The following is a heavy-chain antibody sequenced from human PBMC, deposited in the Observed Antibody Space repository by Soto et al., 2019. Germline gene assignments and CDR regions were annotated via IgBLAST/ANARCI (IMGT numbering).Heavy chain of an antibody. CDR1: GYPFNSAG. Sequence: GPEVKEPGASVRVSCKASGYPFNSAGLAWVRQAPGQVLEWMGWISVDNGDTKYAQKFQGRVTMTTDTSTTTAYMDLRGLKSDDTAVFYCARVQSLGYCLSASCYDVFDHWGQGTLVTVSS. CDR2: ISVDNGDT. CDR3: ARVQSLGYCLSASCYDVFDH. D-gene: IGHD2-2*01. V-gene: IGHV1-18*01. J-gene: IGHJ4*02.